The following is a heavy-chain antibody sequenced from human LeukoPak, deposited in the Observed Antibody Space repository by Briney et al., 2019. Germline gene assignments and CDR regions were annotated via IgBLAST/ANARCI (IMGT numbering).Heavy chain of an antibody. J-gene: IGHJ5*02. Sequence: SETLSLTCTVSGGSISSYYWSWIRQPPGKGLEWIGYLYYSGSTNYNPSLKSRVTISVDTSKNQFSLKLSSVTAADTAVYYCAGRNYYGFWFDPWGQGTLVTVSS. V-gene: IGHV4-59*01. CDR3: AGRNYYGFWFDP. CDR2: LYYSGST. D-gene: IGHD3-10*01. CDR1: GGSISSYY.